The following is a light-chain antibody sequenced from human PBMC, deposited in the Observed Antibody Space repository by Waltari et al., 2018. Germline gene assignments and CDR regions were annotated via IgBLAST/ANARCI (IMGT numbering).Light chain of an antibody. V-gene: IGKV1-39*01. J-gene: IGKJ1*01. CDR2: AAS. CDR1: QSISRH. Sequence: DIQMTQSPPSLSASVGDRVTITCRASQSISRHLNWYQQKPGKAPKLLIYAASSLQSGVPSRFSGFGSGTDFTLTVSSLQPEDFVTYYCQQSYTSPRTFGQGTKVEIK. CDR3: QQSYTSPRT.